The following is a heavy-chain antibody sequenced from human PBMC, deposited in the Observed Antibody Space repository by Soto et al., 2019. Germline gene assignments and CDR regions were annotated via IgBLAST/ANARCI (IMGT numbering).Heavy chain of an antibody. J-gene: IGHJ4*02. CDR1: GYTFTSYG. V-gene: IGHV1-18*01. Sequence: ASVKVSCKASGYTFTSYGISWVRQAPGQGLEWMGWISAYNGNTNYTQKLQGRVTMTTDTSTSTAYMELRSLRSDDTAVYYCARDASDILVASSAFDYWGQGTQVTVSS. CDR3: ARDASDILVASSAFDY. CDR2: ISAYNGNT. D-gene: IGHD5-12*01.